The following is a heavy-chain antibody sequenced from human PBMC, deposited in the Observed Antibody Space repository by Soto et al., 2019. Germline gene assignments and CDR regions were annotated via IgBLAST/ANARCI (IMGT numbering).Heavy chain of an antibody. Sequence: GASLKISCKGSGYSFTSYWIGWVRQMSGKGLEWMGIIYPGDSDTRYSLSCQGQVTISADKSINTAYLQWSSLKASDTAMYYCARFTVVVATTADYYYYYMDVWGKGRMVTVSS. V-gene: IGHV5-51*01. D-gene: IGHD2-15*01. CDR2: IYPGDSDT. CDR3: ARFTVVVATTADYYYYYMDV. J-gene: IGHJ6*03. CDR1: GYSFTSYW.